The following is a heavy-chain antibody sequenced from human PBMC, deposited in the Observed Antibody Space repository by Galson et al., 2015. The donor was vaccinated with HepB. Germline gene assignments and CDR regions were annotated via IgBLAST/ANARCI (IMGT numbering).Heavy chain of an antibody. D-gene: IGHD6-13*01. J-gene: IGHJ4*02. Sequence: SLRLSCAASGFTFSGYGMHWVRQAPGKGLEWVALISYDGSNKYYADSVKGRFTISRDNSKNTLYLQMNSLRAEDTAVYYCAKPLGYSRSWYYFDYWGQGTLVTVSS. V-gene: IGHV3-30*18. CDR1: GFTFSGYG. CDR3: AKPLGYSRSWYYFDY. CDR2: ISYDGSNK.